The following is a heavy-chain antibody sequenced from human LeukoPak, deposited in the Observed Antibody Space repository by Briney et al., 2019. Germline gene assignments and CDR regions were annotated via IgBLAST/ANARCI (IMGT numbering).Heavy chain of an antibody. CDR3: ERRSITMVRGVITNWFDP. CDR1: CVSISSYY. D-gene: IGHD3-10*01. CDR2: IYYSGST. J-gene: IGHJ5*02. V-gene: IGHV4-59*12. Sequence: SETLSLTCTVSCVSISSYYWSCIRQPPGKGLEGIGYIYYSGSTNYNPSLKSRVTISVDTSKNQFSLKLRSVTAADTAVYYCERRSITMVRGVITNWFDPWGQGTLVTVSS.